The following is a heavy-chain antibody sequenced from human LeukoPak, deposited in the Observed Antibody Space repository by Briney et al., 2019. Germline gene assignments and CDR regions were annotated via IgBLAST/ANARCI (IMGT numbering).Heavy chain of an antibody. D-gene: IGHD3-22*01. J-gene: IGHJ4*02. CDR3: AGGYYGGNY. V-gene: IGHV4-59*08. CDR2: IYYSGST. CDR1: GGSITSYY. Sequence: SETLSLTCTVSGGSITSYYWSWIRQPPGKGLEWIGYIYYSGSTNYNPSLKSRVTISVGTSKNQFSLKLSSVTAADTAVYYCAGGYYGGNYWGQGTLVTVSS.